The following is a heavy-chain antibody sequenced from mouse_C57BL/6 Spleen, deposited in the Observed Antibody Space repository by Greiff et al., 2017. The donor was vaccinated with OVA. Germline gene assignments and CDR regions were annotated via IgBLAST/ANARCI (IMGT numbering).Heavy chain of an antibody. CDR1: GYTFTSYW. CDR2: IDPSDSET. J-gene: IGHJ2*01. CDR3: ASEGDYSNYGNYFDY. V-gene: IGHV1-52*01. D-gene: IGHD2-5*01. Sequence: VKLQQPGAELVRPGSSVKLSCKASGYTFTSYWMHWVKQRPIQGLEWIGNIDPSDSETHYNQKFKDKATLTVDKSSSTAYMQLSSLTSEDSAVYYCASEGDYSNYGNYFDYWGQGTTLTVSS.